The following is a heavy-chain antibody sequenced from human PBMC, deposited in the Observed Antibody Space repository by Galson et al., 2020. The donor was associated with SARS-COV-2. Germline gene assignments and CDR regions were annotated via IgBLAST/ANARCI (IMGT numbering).Heavy chain of an antibody. CDR2: ITHSGDA. J-gene: IGHJ6*03. V-gene: IGHV4-34*01. Sequence: SETLSLTCAVYGESFSPNYWNWVRLSPGRGLEWIGEITHSGDASYSPSLKSRVTISLDTSKNHFSLNLKSVTAADTAVYFCARARPSRGGFYYYYHMDVWGKGTTVTVSS. D-gene: IGHD3-10*01. CDR1: GESFSPNY. CDR3: ARARPSRGGFYYYYHMDV.